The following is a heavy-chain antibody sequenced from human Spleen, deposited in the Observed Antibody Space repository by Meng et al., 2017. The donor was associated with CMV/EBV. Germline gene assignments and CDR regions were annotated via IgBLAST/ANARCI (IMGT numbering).Heavy chain of an antibody. CDR3: AREAAAGYYYYYGMDV. J-gene: IGHJ6*02. CDR2: ISSSSSYI. D-gene: IGHD6-13*01. Sequence: GESLKISCAGSGFTFSSYSMNWVRQAPGKGLEWVSSISSSSSYIYYADSVKGRFTIYRDNAKNSLYLQMNSLRAEDTAVYYCAREAAAGYYYYYGMDVWGQGTTVTVSS. V-gene: IGHV3-21*01. CDR1: GFTFSSYS.